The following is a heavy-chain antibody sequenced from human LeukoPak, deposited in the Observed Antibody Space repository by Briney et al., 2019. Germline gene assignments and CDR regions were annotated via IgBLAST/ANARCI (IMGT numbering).Heavy chain of an antibody. D-gene: IGHD6-13*01. V-gene: IGHV3-7*01. CDR1: GVTFINYT. CDR2: IKSDGAVK. J-gene: IGHJ4*02. Sequence: PGGSLRLSCVGSGVTFINYTMNWVRQAPGKGLEWVANIKSDGAVKNYVDSVKGRFTISRDNAKNSLYLQMNSLRAEDTAVYYCAKDSYSKGDFWGQGVLVTVSS. CDR3: AKDSYSKGDF.